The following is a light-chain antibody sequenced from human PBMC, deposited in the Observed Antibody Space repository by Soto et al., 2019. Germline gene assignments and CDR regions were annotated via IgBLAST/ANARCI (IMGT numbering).Light chain of an antibody. CDR2: AAS. CDR3: QQSYSTQA. CDR1: QSISSY. Sequence: DIQMTQSPSPLSASVGDRVTITCRASQSISSYLNWYQQKPGKAPKLLIYAASSLQSGVPSRFSGSGSGTDFTLTISSRQPEDFATYYCQQSYSTQAFGQGTKVEIK. V-gene: IGKV1-39*01. J-gene: IGKJ1*01.